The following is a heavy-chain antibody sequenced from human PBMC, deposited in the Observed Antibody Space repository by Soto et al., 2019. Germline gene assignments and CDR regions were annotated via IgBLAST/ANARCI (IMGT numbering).Heavy chain of an antibody. J-gene: IGHJ4*02. Sequence: QVQLVHSGTDVQKPGASVKVSGKASGYTFTNYDINWVRQTTGQGLEWMGWMNPIWGDTGYAQKFQGRVTMTTNTAINTAYMELSSLTFEDTAIYSCARAPRNCGFDLWGQGTLVIVSS. V-gene: IGHV1-8*01. CDR1: GYTFTNYD. CDR2: MNPIWGDT. CDR3: ARAPRNCGFDL. D-gene: IGHD2-21*01.